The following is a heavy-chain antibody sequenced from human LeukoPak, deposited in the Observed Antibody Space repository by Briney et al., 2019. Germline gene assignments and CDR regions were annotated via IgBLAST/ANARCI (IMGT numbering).Heavy chain of an antibody. D-gene: IGHD5-18*01. CDR1: GLTFSDFW. Sequence: PGGSLRLSCAASGLTFSDFWMHWVRQPPGTGLVWVALVKGNGRTTIYADSVKGRFTISRDNAKNTLYLQMNSLRADDSGVYYCATGHSYGYDYWGQGVLVTVSS. J-gene: IGHJ4*02. CDR3: ATGHSYGYDY. CDR2: VKGNGRTT. V-gene: IGHV3-74*01.